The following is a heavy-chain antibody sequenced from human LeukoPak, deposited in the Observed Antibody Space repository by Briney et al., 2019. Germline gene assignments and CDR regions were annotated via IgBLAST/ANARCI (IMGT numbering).Heavy chain of an antibody. Sequence: SVKVSCKTSGGTFTSYAITWVRQAPGQGLEWMGKIIPISGTTNYAQKFQGRVTFTADESTSTAYMELSSLRSEDTAVYYCARAGDTAMAYRAAAFDIWGQGTMVTVSS. J-gene: IGHJ3*02. V-gene: IGHV1-69*13. CDR1: GGTFTSYA. CDR3: ARAGDTAMAYRAAAFDI. CDR2: IIPISGTT. D-gene: IGHD5-18*01.